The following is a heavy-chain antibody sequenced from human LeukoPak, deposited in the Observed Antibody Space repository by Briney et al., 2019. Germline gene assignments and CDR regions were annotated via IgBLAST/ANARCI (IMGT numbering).Heavy chain of an antibody. J-gene: IGHJ4*02. Sequence: ASVKVSCKASGYTFTSYYMHWVRQAPGQGLEWMGIINPSGGSTSYAQKFQGRVTMTRDTSTGTVYMELSSLRSEDTAVYYCARDSEYDILTGYLDYWGQGTLVTVSS. CDR1: GYTFTSYY. V-gene: IGHV1-46*01. CDR3: ARDSEYDILTGYLDY. D-gene: IGHD3-9*01. CDR2: INPSGGST.